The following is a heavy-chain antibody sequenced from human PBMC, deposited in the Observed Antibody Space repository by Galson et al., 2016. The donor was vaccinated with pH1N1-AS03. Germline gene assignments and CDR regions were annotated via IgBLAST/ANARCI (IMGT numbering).Heavy chain of an antibody. Sequence: SLRLSCADSGFSFGSLWMTWIRQLPGKGLEWVAVIWYDGSTKYYGDSVKGRFIISRDNSRNTVYLQMKSLRAEDTAVYYCARADSGREFDYWGQGTLVTVSS. CDR3: ARADSGREFDY. J-gene: IGHJ4*02. CDR2: IWYDGSTK. V-gene: IGHV3-33*08. D-gene: IGHD1-26*01. CDR1: GFSFGSLW.